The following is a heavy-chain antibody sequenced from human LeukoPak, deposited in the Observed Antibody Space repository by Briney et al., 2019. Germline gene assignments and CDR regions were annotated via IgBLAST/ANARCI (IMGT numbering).Heavy chain of an antibody. J-gene: IGHJ4*02. Sequence: GGSLRLSCAASGFTFSSYGMHGVRQAPGKGLAWVAVISYDGSNKYYADSVKGRFTISRDNSKNTLYLQMNSLRAEDTAVYYCAKDPPPMATIDTYFDYWGQGTLVTVSS. V-gene: IGHV3-30*18. CDR2: ISYDGSNK. CDR1: GFTFSSYG. CDR3: AKDPPPMATIDTYFDY. D-gene: IGHD5-24*01.